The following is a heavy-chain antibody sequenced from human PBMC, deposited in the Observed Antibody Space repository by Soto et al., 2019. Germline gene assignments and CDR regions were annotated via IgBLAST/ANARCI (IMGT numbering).Heavy chain of an antibody. V-gene: IGHV4-31*03. D-gene: IGHD6-6*01. CDR2: IYDSESA. Sequence: QVQLQESGPGLVKPSQTLSLTCNVSGESISSGGYYWSWIRHHPGKGLECLGYIYDSESAYYNPSLKSRVTISMDTSKNHFAMRLSSVTAADTAVYYCARASSSSSAADYWGQGTLVTVSS. CDR1: GESISSGGYY. CDR3: ARASSSSSAADY. J-gene: IGHJ4*02.